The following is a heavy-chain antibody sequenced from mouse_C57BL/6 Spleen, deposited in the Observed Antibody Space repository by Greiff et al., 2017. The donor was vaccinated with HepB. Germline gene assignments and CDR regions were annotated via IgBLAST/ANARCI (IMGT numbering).Heavy chain of an antibody. CDR3: VRHDYVGFAY. CDR2: IRSKSNNYAT. V-gene: IGHV10-1*01. D-gene: IGHD2-4*01. Sequence: EVHLVESGGGLVQPKGSLKLSCAASGFSFNTYAMNWVRQAPGKGLEWVARIRSKSNNYATYYADSVKDRFTISRDDSESMLYLQMNNLKTEDTAMYYCVRHDYVGFAYWGQGTLVTVSA. J-gene: IGHJ3*01. CDR1: GFSFNTYA.